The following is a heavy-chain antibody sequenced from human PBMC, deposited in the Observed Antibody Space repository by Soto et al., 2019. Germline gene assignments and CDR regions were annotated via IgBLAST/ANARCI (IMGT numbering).Heavy chain of an antibody. CDR1: GYSLTRYG. CDR3: ARMGDVPYYYYGLDV. Sequence: QVQLVQSGAEVKKPGASVKVSCKATGYSLTRYGISWVRQAPGQGLEWMGWISGYNANTNYPENLQGRVTMTTDTSTSTAYMEVRNLISDDTAVYYCARMGDVPYYYYGLDVLGQGTTVTVSS. CDR2: ISGYNANT. D-gene: IGHD3-16*01. V-gene: IGHV1-18*01. J-gene: IGHJ6*02.